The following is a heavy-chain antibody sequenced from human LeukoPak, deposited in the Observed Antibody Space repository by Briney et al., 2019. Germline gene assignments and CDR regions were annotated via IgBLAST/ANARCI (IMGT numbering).Heavy chain of an antibody. V-gene: IGHV1-69*13. Sequence: ASVKVSCKTSGYTFTSYGISWLRQAPGQGLEWMGGIIPIFGTANYAQKFQGRVTITADESTSTAYMELSSLRSEDTAVYYCASQGFLEWSHGWGQGTLVTVSS. CDR1: GYTFTSYG. CDR2: IIPIFGTA. CDR3: ASQGFLEWSHG. J-gene: IGHJ4*02. D-gene: IGHD3-3*01.